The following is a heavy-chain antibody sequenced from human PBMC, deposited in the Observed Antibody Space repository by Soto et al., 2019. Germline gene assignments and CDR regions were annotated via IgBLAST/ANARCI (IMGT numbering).Heavy chain of an antibody. CDR2: IGAAGDT. CDR1: GFTFSSYD. CDR3: ASGGWGSSWYEGGSRIDY. V-gene: IGHV3-13*01. Sequence: EVQLVESGGGLVQPGGSLRLSCAASGFTFSSYDLHWVRQVTGKGLEWVSAIGAAGDTYYPDSVKGRFTISRENAKNSLYLQMNSLRAEDTAVYYCASGGWGSSWYEGGSRIDYCCQGTLVTVSS. J-gene: IGHJ4*02. D-gene: IGHD6-13*01.